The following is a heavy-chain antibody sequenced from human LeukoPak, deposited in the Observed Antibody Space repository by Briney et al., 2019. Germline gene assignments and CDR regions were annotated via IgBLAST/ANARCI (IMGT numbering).Heavy chain of an antibody. CDR3: ARAYDSSGYYRY. D-gene: IGHD3-22*01. CDR1: YTFTSXX. V-gene: IGHV1-18*01. CDR2: ISAYNGNT. Sequence: YTFTSXXISWVRQAXGQGLEWMGWISAYNGNTNYAQKLQGRVTMTTDTSTSTAYMELRSLRSDDTAVYYCARAYDSSGYYRYWGQGTLVTVSS. J-gene: IGHJ4*02.